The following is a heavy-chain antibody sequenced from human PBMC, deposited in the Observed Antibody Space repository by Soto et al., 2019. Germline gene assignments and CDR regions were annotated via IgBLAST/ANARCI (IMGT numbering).Heavy chain of an antibody. J-gene: IGHJ4*02. D-gene: IGHD1-7*01. Sequence: WGSLRLSCAASGFTFSSYGMHWVRQAPGKGLEWVAVISYDGSNKYYADSVKGRFTISRDNSKNTLYLQMHSLRAEDTAVYYCAKDLGTTVVTQTYFDYWGQGTLVTVSS. CDR3: AKDLGTTVVTQTYFDY. CDR2: ISYDGSNK. V-gene: IGHV3-30*18. CDR1: GFTFSSYG.